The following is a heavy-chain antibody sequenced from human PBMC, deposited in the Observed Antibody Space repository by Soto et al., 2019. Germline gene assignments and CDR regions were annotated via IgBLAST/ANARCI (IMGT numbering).Heavy chain of an antibody. Sequence: QVQLQESGPGLVKPSGTLSLTCTVSGASISSTSSYDWWSWVRQPPGKGLEWIGEIFHSGSTNYNPSLNSRVTMSVDKSKTQFSLRLSSVTAADTAVYYCAKMVGATLVDYWGQGPLVTVSS. CDR3: AKMVGATLVDY. D-gene: IGHD1-26*01. V-gene: IGHV4-4*02. CDR2: IFHSGST. CDR1: GASISSTSSYDW. J-gene: IGHJ4*02.